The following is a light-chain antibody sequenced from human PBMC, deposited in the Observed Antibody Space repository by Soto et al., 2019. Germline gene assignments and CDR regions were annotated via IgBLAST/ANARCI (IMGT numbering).Light chain of an antibody. J-gene: IGKJ3*01. CDR3: QQENNWPRGGT. Sequence: EIVMTQSPATLSVSPGERATLSCRASQSVSSNLAWYQQKPGQAPRLLIYGASTRATGIPARFSGSGSGTEFTLTISSLQSEDFAVYYCQQENNWPRGGTFGPGTKVDIK. CDR1: QSVSSN. CDR2: GAS. V-gene: IGKV3-15*01.